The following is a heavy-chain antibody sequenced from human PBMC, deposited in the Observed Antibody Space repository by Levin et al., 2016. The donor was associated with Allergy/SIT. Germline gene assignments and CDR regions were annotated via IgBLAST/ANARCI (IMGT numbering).Heavy chain of an antibody. CDR3: ARDSFPYDYVWGSYRPDAAFDI. CDR2: IYYSGST. D-gene: IGHD3-16*02. J-gene: IGHJ3*02. V-gene: IGHV4-59*01. CDR1: GGSISSYY. Sequence: SETLSLTCTVSGGSISSYYWSWIRQPPGKGLEWIGYIYYSGSTNYNPSLKSRVTISVDTSKNQFSLKLSSVTAADTAVYYCARDSFPYDYVWGSYRPDAAFDIWGQGTMVTVSS.